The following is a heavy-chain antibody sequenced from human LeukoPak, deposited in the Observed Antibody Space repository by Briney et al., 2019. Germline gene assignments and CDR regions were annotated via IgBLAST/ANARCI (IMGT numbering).Heavy chain of an antibody. V-gene: IGHV1-8*01. J-gene: IGHJ4*02. Sequence: ASAKVSCKASGYTFTSYDINWVRQATGQGLEWMGWMNPNSGNTGYAQKFQGRVTMTRNTSISTAYMELSSLRSEDTAVYYCARGASVYYDFWSGYPKRGAYFDYWGQGTLVTVSS. CDR3: ARGASVYYDFWSGYPKRGAYFDY. CDR2: MNPNSGNT. D-gene: IGHD3-3*01. CDR1: GYTFTSYD.